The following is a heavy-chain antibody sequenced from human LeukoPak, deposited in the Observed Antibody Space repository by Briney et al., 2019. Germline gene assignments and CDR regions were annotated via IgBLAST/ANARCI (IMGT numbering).Heavy chain of an antibody. V-gene: IGHV3-23*01. J-gene: IGHJ4*02. CDR2: ITYNGAHT. D-gene: IGHD2-2*01. CDR3: ATVGGSCSSSNCFAYFAY. CDR1: GFTISNSA. Sequence: PGGSLRLSCAASGFTISNSAMTWVRQAPGKGLDWVSIITYNGAHTFYADSVKGRFTISRDTSENTLYLQMNSLRADDTAVYHCATVGGSCSSSNCFAYFAYWGQGTLLTVSS.